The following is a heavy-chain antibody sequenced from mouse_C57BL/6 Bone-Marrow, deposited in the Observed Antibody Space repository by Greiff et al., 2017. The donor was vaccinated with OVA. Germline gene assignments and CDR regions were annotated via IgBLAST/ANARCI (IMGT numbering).Heavy chain of an antibody. V-gene: IGHV14-4*01. D-gene: IGHD2-10*02. CDR2: IDPENGDT. CDR1: GFNIKDDY. J-gene: IGHJ2*01. Sequence: VQLQQSGAELVRPGASVKLSCTASGFNIKDDYMHWVKQRPEQGLEWIGWIDPENGDTEYASKFQGQATITADTSSNTAYLQLSSLTSEDTAVYYCTTFLYGNVYFDYWGQGTTLTVSS. CDR3: TTFLYGNVYFDY.